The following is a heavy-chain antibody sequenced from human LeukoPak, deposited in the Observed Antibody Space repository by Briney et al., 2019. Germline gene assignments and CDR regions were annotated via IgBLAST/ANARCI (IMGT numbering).Heavy chain of an antibody. V-gene: IGHV3-23*01. D-gene: IGHD6-25*01. J-gene: IGHJ4*02. CDR1: GFTFSSYA. CDR2: FSGSGGST. Sequence: GGSLRLSCAASGFTFSSYAMNWVRQAPGKGLEWVSGFSGSGGSTYYADSVKGRFTISRDNSKNMLYLQMNSLRAEDTAVYYCAKGHSSGCSSFDYWGQGTLVTVSS. CDR3: AKGHSSGCSSFDY.